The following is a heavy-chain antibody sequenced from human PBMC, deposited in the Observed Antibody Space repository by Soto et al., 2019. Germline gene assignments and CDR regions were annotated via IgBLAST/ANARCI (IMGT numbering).Heavy chain of an antibody. CDR3: ARGRVTMIRGGIEN. J-gene: IGHJ4*02. CDR2: IYYTGTT. D-gene: IGHD3-10*01. V-gene: IGHV4-61*08. Sequence: SETLSLTSSVSGASIGSSGPYWSWIRQPPGKGLEWIGYIYYTGTTNHNPSLKSRVTISVDTSKNQFSLKLSSVTAADTAVYYCARGRVTMIRGGIENWGQGTLVTSPQ. CDR1: GASIGSSGPY.